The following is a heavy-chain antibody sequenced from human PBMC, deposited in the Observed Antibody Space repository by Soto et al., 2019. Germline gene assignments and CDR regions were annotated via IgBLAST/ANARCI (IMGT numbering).Heavy chain of an antibody. J-gene: IGHJ4*02. D-gene: IGHD3-22*01. CDR2: IYYSGST. CDR1: GGSISNGDYY. Sequence: SETLSLTCTVSGGSISNGDYYWSWIRQPPGKGLEWIGYIYYSGSTYYNPSLKRRVTILVGTFKNQFSLKLSSVTAAGTAVDYCARVSTYYYGSSGYDVDYWGQGTRVTV. V-gene: IGHV4-30-4*01. CDR3: ARVSTYYYGSSGYDVDY.